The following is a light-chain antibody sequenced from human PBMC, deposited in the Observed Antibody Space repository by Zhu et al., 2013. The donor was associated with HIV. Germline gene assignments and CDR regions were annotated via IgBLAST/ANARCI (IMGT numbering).Light chain of an antibody. V-gene: IGLV2-14*01. CDR2: EVT. CDR1: TSDIGSYNY. Sequence: QSALTQPASVSGSPGQSITISCTGTTSDIGSYNYVSWYQQYPGKAPKLMIYEVTNRPSGVSNRFSGSKSGNTASLTISGLQAEDEADYYCSSYTSSSTLVFGGGTKLTV. J-gene: IGLJ2*01. CDR3: SSYTSSSTLV.